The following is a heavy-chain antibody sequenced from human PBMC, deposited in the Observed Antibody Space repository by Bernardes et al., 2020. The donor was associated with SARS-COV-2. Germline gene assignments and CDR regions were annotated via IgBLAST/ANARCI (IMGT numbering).Heavy chain of an antibody. CDR2: INPNSGGT. CDR1: AYTFTGYY. V-gene: IGHV1-2*04. J-gene: IGHJ5*02. CDR3: AGREGYTRFDP. D-gene: IGHD5-12*01. Sequence: ASVKVGCKASAYTFTGYYMRWVREAPGQGLEWMGWINPNSGGTNHAQKVQGWVTMTRDTSISTAYMELSSLRSDDTAVYYCAGREGYTRFDPWGQGTLVPVSS.